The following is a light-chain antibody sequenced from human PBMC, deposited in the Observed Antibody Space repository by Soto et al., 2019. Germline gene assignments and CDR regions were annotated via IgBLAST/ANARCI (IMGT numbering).Light chain of an antibody. CDR2: ETS. CDR3: QQYGTSPRT. V-gene: IGKV3-20*01. J-gene: IGKJ1*01. CDR1: QSFSSSY. Sequence: EIVLTQSPGTLSLSPGERATLSCRASQSFSSSYLAWYQQKPGQAPRLLIYETSGRATGIPDRFSGSGSQTDFTLTISRLEPEDFAVYYCQQYGTSPRTVGQGTKVDIK.